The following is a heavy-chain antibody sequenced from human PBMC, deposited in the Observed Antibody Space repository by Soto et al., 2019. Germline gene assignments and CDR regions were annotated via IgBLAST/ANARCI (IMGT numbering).Heavy chain of an antibody. Sequence: QVQLQESGPGLVKPSQTLSLTCSVSGGSISSVNYYWTWIRQHPGEGLEWIGYINYSGTTYYNPSLKSRVTISLVTSENQFSLKLGSVTAADTAIYYCARQRVLSHDISGYPAGWFDPWGQGSLVTVSS. CDR1: GGSISSVNYY. D-gene: IGHD3-22*01. CDR2: INYSGTT. J-gene: IGHJ5*02. CDR3: ARQRVLSHDISGYPAGWFDP. V-gene: IGHV4-31*03.